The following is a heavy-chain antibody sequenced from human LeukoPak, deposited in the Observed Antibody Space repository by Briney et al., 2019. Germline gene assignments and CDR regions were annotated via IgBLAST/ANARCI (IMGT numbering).Heavy chain of an antibody. CDR3: ARVLGEIAAAGTMDY. CDR1: GFTFSSYA. D-gene: IGHD6-13*01. Sequence: GGSLRLSCAASGFTFSSYAMHWVRQAPGKGLEWVAVISYDGSNKYYADSVKGRFTISRDNAKNSLYLQMNSLRAEDTAVYYCARVLGEIAAAGTMDYWGQGTLVTVSS. J-gene: IGHJ4*02. CDR2: ISYDGSNK. V-gene: IGHV3-30-3*01.